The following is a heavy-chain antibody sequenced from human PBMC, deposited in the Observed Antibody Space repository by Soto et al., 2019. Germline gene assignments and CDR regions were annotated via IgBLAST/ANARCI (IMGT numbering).Heavy chain of an antibody. CDR2: IIPIFGTA. CDR3: AREVSRRFAP. V-gene: IGHV1-69*13. D-gene: IGHD1-20*01. Sequence: SVKVSCKASGGTFSSYAISWVRQAPGQGLEWMGGIIPIFGTANYAQKFQGRVTITADESTSTANMELSSLRSEDTAVYYCAREVSRRFAPWGQGALVIVSS. J-gene: IGHJ5*02. CDR1: GGTFSSYA.